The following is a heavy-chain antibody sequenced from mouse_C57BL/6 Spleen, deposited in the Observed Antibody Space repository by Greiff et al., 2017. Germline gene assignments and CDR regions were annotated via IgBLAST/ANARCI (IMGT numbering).Heavy chain of an antibody. D-gene: IGHD1-1*01. CDR2: IDPSDSYT. CDR3: ARITTVVLDY. CDR1: GYTFTCYW. V-gene: IGHV1-69*01. Sequence: QVQLQQPGAELVMPGASVKLSCKASGYTFTCYWMHWVKQRPGQGLEWIGEIDPSDSYTNYNQKFKGKSTLTVDKSSSTAYMQLSSLTSEDSAVYYCARITTVVLDYWGQGTTLTVSS. J-gene: IGHJ2*01.